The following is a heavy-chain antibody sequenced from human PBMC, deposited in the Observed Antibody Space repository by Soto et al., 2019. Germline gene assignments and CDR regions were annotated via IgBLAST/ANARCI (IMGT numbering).Heavy chain of an antibody. CDR3: ARHSDDYIWGSYRASYDY. J-gene: IGHJ4*02. CDR2: IYPGDSDT. Sequence: EVQLVQSGAEVKKPGESLKISCKGSGYSFTSYWIGWVRQMPGKGLEWMGIIYPGDSDTRYSPSFQGQVTISADKSISTAYLQWSSLKASDTAMYYCARHSDDYIWGSYRASYDYWGQGTLVTVSS. V-gene: IGHV5-51*01. CDR1: GYSFTSYW. D-gene: IGHD3-16*02.